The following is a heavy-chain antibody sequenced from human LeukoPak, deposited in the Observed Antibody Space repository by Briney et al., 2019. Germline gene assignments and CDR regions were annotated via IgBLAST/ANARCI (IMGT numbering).Heavy chain of an antibody. CDR3: ARESYCSGGRCYSIANDAFDI. CDR2: INYSGST. V-gene: IGHV4-31*03. CDR1: GGSISSGGYS. D-gene: IGHD2-15*01. J-gene: IGHJ3*02. Sequence: SQTLSLTCTVSGGSISSGGYSWSWIRPHPGKGLEWIGYINYSGSTYYNPSLKSRVTISVDTSKNQFSLKLSSVTAADTAVYYCARESYCSGGRCYSIANDAFDIWGQGTMVTVSS.